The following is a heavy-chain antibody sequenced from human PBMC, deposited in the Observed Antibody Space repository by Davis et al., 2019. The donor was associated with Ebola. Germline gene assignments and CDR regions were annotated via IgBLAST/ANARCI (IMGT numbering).Heavy chain of an antibody. J-gene: IGHJ4*02. CDR1: GFTFSNYW. V-gene: IGHV3-7*01. D-gene: IGHD5-18*01. Sequence: PGGSLRLSCAASGFTFSNYWMTWVRQAPVRGLEWVANIKQDGSEKYYVDSVKGRFTISRDNAKNSLYLQMNSLRAEDTAVYYCAREYGYSYGDYWGQGTLVTVSS. CDR2: IKQDGSEK. CDR3: AREYGYSYGDY.